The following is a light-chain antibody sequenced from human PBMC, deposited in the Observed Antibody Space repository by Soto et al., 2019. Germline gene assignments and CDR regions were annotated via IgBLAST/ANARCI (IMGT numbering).Light chain of an antibody. Sequence: EIVMTQSPATLSVSPGERATLSCRASQSVSGNLAWYQQRPGQAPRLLIYGASTRATGIPARFSGSGSGTEFTLTISSLQSEDVSVYYCQQYNNWPPLTFGGGTKVEIK. CDR1: QSVSGN. J-gene: IGKJ4*02. CDR2: GAS. V-gene: IGKV3-15*01. CDR3: QQYNNWPPLT.